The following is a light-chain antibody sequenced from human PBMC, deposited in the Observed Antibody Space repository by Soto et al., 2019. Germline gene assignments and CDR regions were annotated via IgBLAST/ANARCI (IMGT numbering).Light chain of an antibody. CDR1: QSVSSY. J-gene: IGKJ3*01. V-gene: IGKV3-11*01. CDR3: QQRSNWPRRT. CDR2: DAS. Sequence: EIVLTQSPATLSLSPGERATLSCRASQSVSSYLAWYQQKPGQAPRLLIYDASNRATGIPARFSGSGSGTDFTLTISSLEPEDFAVYYCQQRSNWPRRTFGPGTKVEIK.